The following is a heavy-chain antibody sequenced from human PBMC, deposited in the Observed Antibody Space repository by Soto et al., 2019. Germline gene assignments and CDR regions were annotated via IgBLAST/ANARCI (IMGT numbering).Heavy chain of an antibody. CDR2: IYHGGTT. Sequence: SETLSLTCTVSGHSDTTKDFFCSWLRQAPGRGLEWIAYIYHGGTTHYNPAFRSRVTMSVDTAKTQFSLNLASVTAADTAVYYCARGRPNFFGAGSALASWGQDTPAPLS. CDR3: ARGRPNFFGAGSALAS. V-gene: IGHV4-30-4*08. D-gene: IGHD3-16*01. CDR1: GHSDTTKDFF. J-gene: IGHJ1*01.